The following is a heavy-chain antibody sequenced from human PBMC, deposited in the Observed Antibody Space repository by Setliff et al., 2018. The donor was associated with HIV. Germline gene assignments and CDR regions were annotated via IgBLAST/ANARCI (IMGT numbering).Heavy chain of an antibody. Sequence: PSETLSLTCAVSGYSLSSGYYWGWIRQPPGKGLEWIGSIYHRGSTYYNPSLKSRVTISVDTSKNQFSLKLSSVTAADTAVYYCARHDGTYCGGDCYLLGYFDLWGRGTLVTVSS. V-gene: IGHV4-38-2*01. CDR3: ARHDGTYCGGDCYLLGYFDL. D-gene: IGHD2-21*02. J-gene: IGHJ2*01. CDR2: IYHRGST. CDR1: GYSLSSGYY.